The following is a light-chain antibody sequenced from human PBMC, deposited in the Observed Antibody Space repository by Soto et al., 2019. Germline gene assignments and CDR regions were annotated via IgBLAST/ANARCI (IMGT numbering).Light chain of an antibody. J-gene: IGKJ1*01. CDR3: QQYNSYSGTA. CDR2: DAS. Sequence: DIQMTQSPSTLSASVGDRVTITCRASQSISSWLAWYQQKPGKAPKLLIDDASSLESGVPSRFSGSGSGTEFTLTISSLQPDDFATYYCQQYNSYSGTAFGQGTKVEIK. CDR1: QSISSW. V-gene: IGKV1-5*01.